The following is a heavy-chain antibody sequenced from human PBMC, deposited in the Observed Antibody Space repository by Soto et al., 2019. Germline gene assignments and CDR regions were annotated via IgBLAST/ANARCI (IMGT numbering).Heavy chain of an antibody. Sequence: GGSLRLSCAASGFTFSSYAMSWVRQAPGKGLEWVSAISGSGGSTYYADSVKGRFTISRDNSKNTLYLQMNSLRAEDTAVYYCAKCHLGYGDCDTEFDYWGQGTLVTVSS. CDR2: ISGSGGST. V-gene: IGHV3-23*01. CDR3: AKCHLGYGDCDTEFDY. CDR1: GFTFSSYA. D-gene: IGHD4-17*01. J-gene: IGHJ4*02.